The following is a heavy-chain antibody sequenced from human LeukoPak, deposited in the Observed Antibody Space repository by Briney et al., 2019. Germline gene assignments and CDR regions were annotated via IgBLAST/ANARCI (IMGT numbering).Heavy chain of an antibody. CDR1: GGSISSYY. D-gene: IGHD2-2*01. J-gene: IGHJ5*02. CDR3: ARLVVVPAAGFDP. V-gene: IGHV4-59*01. Sequence: PSETLSLTCTVSGGSISSYYWSWIRQPPGKGLERIGYMYYSGSTNYNPSLKSRVTISVDTSKNQFSLKLSSVTAADTAVYYCARLVVVPAAGFDPWGQGTLVTVSS. CDR2: MYYSGST.